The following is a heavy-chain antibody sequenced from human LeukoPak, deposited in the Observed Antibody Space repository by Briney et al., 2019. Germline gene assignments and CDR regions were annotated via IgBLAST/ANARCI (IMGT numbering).Heavy chain of an antibody. CDR3: ARLGSGYSYFDY. Sequence: PSETLSLTCAVSAFSINSGYYWGWIRQPPGRGLEWIGTVYHSGSTYYNPSLKSRVTMSVDTSKNQLPLKVYSVTAADTAVYYCARLGSGYSYFDYWGQGTLVTVSS. D-gene: IGHD3-22*01. V-gene: IGHV4-38-2*01. CDR2: VYHSGST. J-gene: IGHJ4*02. CDR1: AFSINSGYY.